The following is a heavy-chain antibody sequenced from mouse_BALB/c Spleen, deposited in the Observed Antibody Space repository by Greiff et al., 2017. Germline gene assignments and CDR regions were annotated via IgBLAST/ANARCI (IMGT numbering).Heavy chain of an antibody. J-gene: IGHJ4*01. Sequence: VQLQQSGAELVKPGASVKLSCTASGFNIKDTYMHWVKQRPEQGLEWIGRIDPANGNTNYDPKFQGKATITADTSSNTAYLQLSSLTSEDTAVYYCARLTERNYYAMDYWGQGTSVTVSS. CDR1: GFNIKDTY. CDR2: IDPANGNT. D-gene: IGHD4-1*01. CDR3: ARLTERNYYAMDY. V-gene: IGHV14-3*02.